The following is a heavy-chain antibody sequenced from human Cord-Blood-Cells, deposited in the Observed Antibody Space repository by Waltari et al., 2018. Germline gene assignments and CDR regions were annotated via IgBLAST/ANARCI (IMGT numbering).Heavy chain of an antibody. D-gene: IGHD6-6*01. CDR1: GFTFSSYW. J-gene: IGHJ4*02. CDR2: IKQDGSEK. CDR3: ARGRDSSSYFDY. V-gene: IGHV3-7*01. Sequence: EVQLVESGGGLVQPGGSLRLSCAASGFTFSSYWMSWVRQAPGKGLEGGANIKQDGSEKYYVDSVKGRFTISRDNAKNSLYLQMNSLRAEDTAVYYCARGRDSSSYFDYWGQGTLVTVSS.